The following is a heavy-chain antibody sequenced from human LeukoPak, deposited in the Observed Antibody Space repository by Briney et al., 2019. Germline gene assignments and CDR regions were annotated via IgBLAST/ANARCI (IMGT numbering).Heavy chain of an antibody. Sequence: GGSLRLSCAASGFTFSSYAMSGVCQAPGKGLEWVSAISGSGGSTYYADSVKGRFTISRDNSKNTLYLQMNSLRAEDTAVYYYAKDEDGNYDFWSGPDAFDIWGQGTMVTVSS. CDR1: GFTFSSYA. CDR2: ISGSGGST. J-gene: IGHJ3*02. CDR3: AKDEDGNYDFWSGPDAFDI. D-gene: IGHD3-3*01. V-gene: IGHV3-23*01.